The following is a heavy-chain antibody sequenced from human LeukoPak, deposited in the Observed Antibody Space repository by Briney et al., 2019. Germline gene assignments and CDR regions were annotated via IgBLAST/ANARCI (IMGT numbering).Heavy chain of an antibody. CDR2: INPNSGGT. CDR1: GYTFTGYY. CDR3: ARSQNTIFGVAALFRFDP. V-gene: IGHV1-2*02. Sequence: ASVTVSCKASGYTFTGYYMHWVRQAPGQGLEWMGWINPNSGGTNYAQKFQGRVTMTRDTSISTAYMELSRLRSDDTAVYYCARSQNTIFGVAALFRFDPWGQGTLVTVSS. D-gene: IGHD3-3*01. J-gene: IGHJ5*02.